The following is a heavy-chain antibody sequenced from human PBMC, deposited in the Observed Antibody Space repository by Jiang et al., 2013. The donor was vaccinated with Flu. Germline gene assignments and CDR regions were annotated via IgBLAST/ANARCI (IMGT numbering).Heavy chain of an antibody. J-gene: IGHJ3*02. CDR2: IDPSDSYT. Sequence: GLEWMGRIDPSDSYTNYSPSFQGHVTISADKSISTAYLQWSSLKASDTAMYYCAREGREMATITEAFDIWGQGTMVTVSS. D-gene: IGHD5-24*01. CDR3: AREGREMATITEAFDI. V-gene: IGHV5-10-1*01.